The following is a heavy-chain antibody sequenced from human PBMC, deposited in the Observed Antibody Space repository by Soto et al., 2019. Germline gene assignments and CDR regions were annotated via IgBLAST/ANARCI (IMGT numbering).Heavy chain of an antibody. CDR3: VRDDYGLDV. J-gene: IGHJ6*02. Sequence: WGSLRLSGAASGFTVSSNYMSWVRQAPGKGLEWVSVIYSGGSANYADSVKGRFTISRDNSKNTLYLQMNSLRAEDTAVYYCVRDDYGLDVWGQGTAVTGSS. CDR2: IYSGGSA. CDR1: GFTVSSNY. V-gene: IGHV3-53*01.